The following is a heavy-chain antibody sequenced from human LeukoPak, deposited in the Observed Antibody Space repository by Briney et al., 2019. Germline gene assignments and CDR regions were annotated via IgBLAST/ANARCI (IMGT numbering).Heavy chain of an antibody. D-gene: IGHD3-9*01. CDR2: IDYSGKT. V-gene: IGHV4-31*03. J-gene: IGHJ5*02. CDR3: ATGYGSGWFDA. CDR1: GVSISGRGY. Sequence: SQTLSLTCSVSGVSISGRGYWGWIRQHPGKGLEWIGYIDYSGKTYYKPSLQSRVIISADTSQNQFTLKVSSVTAADTAVYYCATGYGSGWFDAWGQGAVVTVSS.